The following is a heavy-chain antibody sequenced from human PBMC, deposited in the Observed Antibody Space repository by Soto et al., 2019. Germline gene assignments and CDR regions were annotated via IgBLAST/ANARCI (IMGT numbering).Heavy chain of an antibody. CDR2: IVPLFGTT. J-gene: IGHJ5*02. CDR3: ARSQEYSSGWYNGFDP. CDR1: GGTFTNYS. Sequence: QVQLVQSGAEVRKPGSSVKVSCTASGGTFTNYSVHWLRQAPGQGLEWLGGIVPLFGTTNYAQRFRGRVTTTADESTNTAYMDLRSLRSEDTAIYCCARSQEYSSGWYNGFDPWGQGTLVTVSS. D-gene: IGHD6-19*01. V-gene: IGHV1-69*01.